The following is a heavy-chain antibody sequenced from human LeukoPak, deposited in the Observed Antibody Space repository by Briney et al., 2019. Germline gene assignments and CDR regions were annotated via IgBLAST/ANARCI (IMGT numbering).Heavy chain of an antibody. J-gene: IGHJ6*03. D-gene: IGHD5/OR15-5a*01. CDR2: MNPNSGNT. CDR3: ARESRFYYYMDV. CDR1: GYTFTSYD. Sequence: ASVKVSCKASGYTFTSYDINWVRQATGQGLEWMGWMNPNSGNTGYAQKLHGRVTITRNTSISTAYMELSSLRSEDTAVYYCARESRFYYYMDVWGKGTTVTVSS. V-gene: IGHV1-8*03.